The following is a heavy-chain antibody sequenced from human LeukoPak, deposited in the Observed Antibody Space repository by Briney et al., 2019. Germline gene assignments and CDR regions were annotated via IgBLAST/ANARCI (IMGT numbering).Heavy chain of an antibody. V-gene: IGHV1-69*04. CDR3: AREGDGYNSTRDY. J-gene: IGHJ4*02. Sequence: SVKVSCKASGGTFSSYAISWVRQAPGQGLEWMGRIIPIFGIANYAQKFQGRVTITADKSTSTAYMELSSLRSEDTAVYYCAREGDGYNSTRDYWGQGTLVTVSS. D-gene: IGHD5-12*01. CDR1: GGTFSSYA. CDR2: IIPIFGIA.